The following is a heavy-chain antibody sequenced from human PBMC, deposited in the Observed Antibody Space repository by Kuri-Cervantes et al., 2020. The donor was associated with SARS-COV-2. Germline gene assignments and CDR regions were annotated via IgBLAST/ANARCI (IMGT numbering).Heavy chain of an antibody. Sequence: GGSLRLSCAASGFTFSNYDMNWVRQAPGKGLEWVSYISSSSRTMYNADSVKGRFTISRDNSKNTLYLQMSSLRAEDTAVYYCVKDECSSTSCYTGGYYYYYYGMDVWGQGTTVTVSS. J-gene: IGHJ6*02. CDR2: ISSSSRTM. CDR1: GFTFSNYD. D-gene: IGHD2-2*02. CDR3: VKDECSSTSCYTGGYYYYYYGMDV. V-gene: IGHV3-48*01.